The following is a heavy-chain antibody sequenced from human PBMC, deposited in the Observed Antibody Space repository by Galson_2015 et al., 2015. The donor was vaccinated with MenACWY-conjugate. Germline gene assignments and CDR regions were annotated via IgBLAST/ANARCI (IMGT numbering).Heavy chain of an antibody. D-gene: IGHD1-26*01. Sequence: TPGGSSTTYADSVKDRFTISRDNAKNTLYLQMNSLRPEDTAVFYCAKTRGASFYFDSWGQGTLVTVSS. J-gene: IGHJ4*02. CDR3: AKTRGASFYFDS. CDR2: TPGGSST. V-gene: IGHV3-74*01.